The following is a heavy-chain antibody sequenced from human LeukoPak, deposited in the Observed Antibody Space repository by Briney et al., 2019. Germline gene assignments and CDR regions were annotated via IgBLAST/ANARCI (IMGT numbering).Heavy chain of an antibody. CDR2: TYYRSKWYN. CDR3: AREATVTAHGVDGMDV. J-gene: IGHJ6*02. CDR1: GDTVSSNSAA. D-gene: IGHD4-17*01. V-gene: IGHV6-1*01. Sequence: SQTLSLTCAISGDTVSSNSAAWNWIRQSPSRGLEWLGRTYYRSKWYNDYAVSVKSRIIINPDTSKNQFSLQLNSVTPEDTAVYYCAREATVTAHGVDGMDVWGQGTTVTVSS.